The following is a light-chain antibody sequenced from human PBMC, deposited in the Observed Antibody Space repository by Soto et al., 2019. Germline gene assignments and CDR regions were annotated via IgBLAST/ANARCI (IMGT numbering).Light chain of an antibody. J-gene: IGKJ1*01. V-gene: IGKV1-9*01. Sequence: DIQLTQSPSFLSASVGDRVTITCRASQGISSYLPWSQLKPGKAPKLLLSTASTLQSGVPSRVSGSGSGTEFTLTISSLQPEDFATYYGQQLDNYPRTFGQGTKVEIK. CDR2: TAS. CDR1: QGISSY. CDR3: QQLDNYPRT.